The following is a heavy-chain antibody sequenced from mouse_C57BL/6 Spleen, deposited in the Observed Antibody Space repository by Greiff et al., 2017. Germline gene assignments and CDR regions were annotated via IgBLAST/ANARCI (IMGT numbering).Heavy chain of an antibody. D-gene: IGHD1-1*01. CDR3: AREIRNYYGSSYDYAMDY. Sequence: EVQLQQSGPVLVKPGASVKMSCKASGYTFTDYYMNWVKQSHGKSLEWIGVINPYNGGTSYNQKFKGKATLTVDKSSSTAYMELNSLTSEDSAVYYCAREIRNYYGSSYDYAMDYWGQGTSVTVSS. J-gene: IGHJ4*01. CDR1: GYTFTDYY. V-gene: IGHV1-19*01. CDR2: INPYNGGT.